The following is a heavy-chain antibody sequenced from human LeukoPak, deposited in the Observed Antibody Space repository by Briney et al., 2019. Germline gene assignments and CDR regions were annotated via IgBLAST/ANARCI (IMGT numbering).Heavy chain of an antibody. CDR1: GGSISRGGYY. V-gene: IGHV4-31*03. CDR2: IYYSGST. CDR3: ARAYDSSGYCFDY. D-gene: IGHD3-22*01. Sequence: SETLSLTCTVSGGSISRGGYYWSWIRQYPGKGLEWIGYIYYSGSTYYNPSLKSRVAITVDTSKNQFSLKLSSVTAADTAVYYCARAYDSSGYCFDYWGQGTLVTVSS. J-gene: IGHJ4*02.